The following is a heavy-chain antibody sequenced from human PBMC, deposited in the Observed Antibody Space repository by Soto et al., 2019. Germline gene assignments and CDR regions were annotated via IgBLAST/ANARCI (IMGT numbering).Heavy chain of an antibody. V-gene: IGHV3-23*01. D-gene: IGHD6-19*01. J-gene: IGHJ1*01. CDR1: GFTINNYA. CDR3: AKDRHLSGWAPEYFHH. CDR2: FSGGGGHT. Sequence: GGSLRLSCVASGFTINNYAMSWVRQAPGKGLEWISAFSGGGGHTYYADSVKGRFTISRDTSKNTLYLQMNSLRGEDTAVYYCAKDRHLSGWAPEYFHHWGQGTLVTVSS.